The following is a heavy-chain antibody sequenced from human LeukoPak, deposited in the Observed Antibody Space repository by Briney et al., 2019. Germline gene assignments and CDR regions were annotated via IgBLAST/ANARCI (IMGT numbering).Heavy chain of an antibody. J-gene: IGHJ5*02. CDR1: GGSFSGYY. CDR3: ARRKIPTNYYYDSRLWFDP. V-gene: IGHV4-34*01. Sequence: SETLSLTCAVHGGSFSGYYWSWIRQPPGKGLEWIGEINHSGSTNYNPSLKSRVTISVDTSKNQFSLKLSSVTAADTAVYYCARRKIPTNYYYDSRLWFDPWGQGTLVTVSS. D-gene: IGHD3-22*01. CDR2: INHSGST.